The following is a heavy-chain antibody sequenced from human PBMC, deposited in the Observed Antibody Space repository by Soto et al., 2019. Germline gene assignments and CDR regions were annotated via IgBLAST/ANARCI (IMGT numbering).Heavy chain of an antibody. CDR2: ISDSGRSA. J-gene: IGHJ4*02. CDR1: GFTASNYA. Sequence: VPLLESGGGLVQPGGSLRLSCGASGFTASNYAMTWVRQAPGKGLQWVSTISDSGRSAYYADSVKGRFAISRDNSKNTLFLQMNDLRAEDTAVYFCAKDARRTGLVGHWIDWGQGTLVTVSS. D-gene: IGHD2-8*02. V-gene: IGHV3-23*01. CDR3: AKDARRTGLVGHWID.